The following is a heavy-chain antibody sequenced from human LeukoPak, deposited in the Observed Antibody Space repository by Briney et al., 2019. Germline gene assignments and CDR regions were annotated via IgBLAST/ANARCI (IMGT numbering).Heavy chain of an antibody. CDR3: AREGDYYDSRGFDY. J-gene: IGHJ4*02. Sequence: GGSLRLSCAASGFTFSSYAMHWVRQAPGKGLEWVAVISYDGSNKYYADSVKGRFTISRDNSKNTLYLQMNSLRAGDTAVYYCAREGDYYDSRGFDYWGQGTLVTVSS. CDR2: ISYDGSNK. V-gene: IGHV3-30-3*01. CDR1: GFTFSSYA. D-gene: IGHD3-22*01.